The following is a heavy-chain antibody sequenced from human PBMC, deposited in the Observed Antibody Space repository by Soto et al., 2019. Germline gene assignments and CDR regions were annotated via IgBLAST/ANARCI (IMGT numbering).Heavy chain of an antibody. V-gene: IGHV3-30*18. CDR3: AKDNSYGWGSYYKRYNCFAP. CDR2: ISYDGSNK. J-gene: IGHJ5*02. Sequence: GGSLRLSCAASGFTFSSYGMHWVRQAPGKGLEWVAVISYDGSNKYYADSVKGRFTISRDNSKNTLYLQMNSLRAEDTAVYYSAKDNSYGWGSYYKRYNCFAPGGQETLVTVSS. CDR1: GFTFSSYG. D-gene: IGHD3-10*01.